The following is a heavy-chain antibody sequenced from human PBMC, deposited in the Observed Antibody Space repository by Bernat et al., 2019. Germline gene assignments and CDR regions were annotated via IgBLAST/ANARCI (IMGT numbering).Heavy chain of an antibody. CDR3: AKVLTGYYYYMDV. Sequence: EVQLLESGGDLIQPGVSLRLSCAASGFNFSSYAMSWVRQAPGKGLEGVSGIGRSCTNTYYADSEKGRFTISRDNSKNTVYLQMHSLRADDTDVYYCAKVLTGYYYYMDVWGKGTKVTVSS. J-gene: IGHJ6*03. V-gene: IGHV3-23*01. CDR1: GFNFSSYA. CDR2: IGRSCTNT.